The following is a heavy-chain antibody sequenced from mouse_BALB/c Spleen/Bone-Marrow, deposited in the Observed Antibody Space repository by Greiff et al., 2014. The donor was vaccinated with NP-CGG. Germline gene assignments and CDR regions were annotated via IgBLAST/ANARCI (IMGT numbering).Heavy chain of an antibody. D-gene: IGHD2-3*01. CDR3: ARWLLKDFDV. CDR2: IIPSNGCT. CDR1: GYTFTCYW. J-gene: IGHJ1*01. V-gene: IGHV1S81*02. Sequence: QVQLKQSGAELVKPGASVKLSCKSSGYTFTCYWMHWVKQRPGQGLEWIGEIIPSNGCTNYNEKFKSKATLTVDKSSNTAYMQLSSLTSEDAAVYYCARWLLKDFDVWGAGTTVTVSS.